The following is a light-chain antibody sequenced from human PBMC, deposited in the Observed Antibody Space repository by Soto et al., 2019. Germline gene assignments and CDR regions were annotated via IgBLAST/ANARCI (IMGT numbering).Light chain of an antibody. J-gene: IGLJ3*02. CDR2: EVT. CDR1: SSDVGSHNF. CDR3: CSYAGTTTWV. Sequence: HSALTQPASVSGSPGQSITISCTGTSSDVGSHNFVSWYQQRPGKAPKLMIFEVTKRPSGVSSRFSASKSGNTASLTISGVQAEDEADYYCCSYAGTTTWVFGGGTKVTVL. V-gene: IGLV2-23*02.